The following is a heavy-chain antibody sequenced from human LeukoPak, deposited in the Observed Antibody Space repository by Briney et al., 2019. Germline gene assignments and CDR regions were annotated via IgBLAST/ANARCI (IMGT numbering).Heavy chain of an antibody. D-gene: IGHD3-10*01. CDR2: IDPSDSYT. CDR1: GFRFTTYW. CDR3: AISARFWELHP. V-gene: IGHV5-10-1*01. J-gene: IGHJ5*02. Sequence: GESRSISCEGSGFRFTTYWITWVRQMPRKGLEWIGRIDPSDSYTTYSPSFQGHVAISADKSIHTAVLQWSSLKASDTAIYYCAISARFWELHPWGRGTLVTVSS.